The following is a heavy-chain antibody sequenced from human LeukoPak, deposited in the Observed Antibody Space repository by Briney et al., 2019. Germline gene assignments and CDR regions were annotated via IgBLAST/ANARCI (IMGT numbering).Heavy chain of an antibody. CDR2: IRSKAYGGTT. D-gene: IGHD5-12*01. Sequence: GGSLRLSCTASGFTFGDYAMSWFRQAPGKVLEWVGFIRSKAYGGTTEYAAAVKGRFTISRDDSKSIAYLQMNSLKTEDTAVYYCTRGGYSGYDYRFAWGQGTLVTVSS. J-gene: IGHJ5*02. CDR1: GFTFGDYA. V-gene: IGHV3-49*03. CDR3: TRGGYSGYDYRFA.